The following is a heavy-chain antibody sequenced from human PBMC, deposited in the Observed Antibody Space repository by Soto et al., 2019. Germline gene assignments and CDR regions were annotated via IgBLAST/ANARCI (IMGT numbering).Heavy chain of an antibody. D-gene: IGHD2-2*01. CDR2: IIPIFGTA. Sequence: QVQLVQSGAEVKKPGSSVKVSCKASGGTFSSYAISWVRQAPGQGLEWMGGIIPIFGTANYAQKFQGRVTITADESTSTAYMELSRLRSDDTAGYYCARGFGGYCSSTSCPFDYWGQGTLVTVSS. J-gene: IGHJ4*02. CDR1: GGTFSSYA. CDR3: ARGFGGYCSSTSCPFDY. V-gene: IGHV1-69*01.